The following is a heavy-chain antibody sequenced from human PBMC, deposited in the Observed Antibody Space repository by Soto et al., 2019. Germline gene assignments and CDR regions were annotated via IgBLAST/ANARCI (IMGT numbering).Heavy chain of an antibody. CDR1: GFTFSSYA. CDR3: AREAGDTDAFDI. V-gene: IGHV3-30-3*01. Sequence: QVQLVESGGGVVQPGRSLRLSCAASGFTFSSYAMHWVRQAPGKGLEWVAVISYDGSNKYYADSVKGRFTISRDNSKNTLYLQMNSLSAEDTAVYYCAREAGDTDAFDIWGQGTMVTDSS. CDR2: ISYDGSNK. J-gene: IGHJ3*02. D-gene: IGHD1-26*01.